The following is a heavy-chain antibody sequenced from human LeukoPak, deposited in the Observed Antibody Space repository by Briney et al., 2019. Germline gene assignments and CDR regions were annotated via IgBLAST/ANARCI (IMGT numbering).Heavy chain of an antibody. J-gene: IGHJ4*02. V-gene: IGHV3-33*06. CDR2: IWYDGSNK. Sequence: GGSLRLSCAASGFTFSSYGMHWVRQAPGKGLEWVAVIWYDGSNKYYADSVKGRFTISRDNSKNTLYLQMNSLRAEDTAVYYCAKAYYYDSSGSVYFDYWGQGTLVTVSS. CDR3: AKAYYYDSSGSVYFDY. CDR1: GFTFSSYG. D-gene: IGHD3-22*01.